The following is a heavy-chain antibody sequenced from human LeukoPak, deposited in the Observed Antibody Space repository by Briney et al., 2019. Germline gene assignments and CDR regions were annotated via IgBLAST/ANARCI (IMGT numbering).Heavy chain of an antibody. CDR1: GFTFSSYS. D-gene: IGHD4-17*01. J-gene: IGHJ4*02. CDR2: ISYSSSTI. CDR3: ARDRLHYGEYEKTFDY. Sequence: PGGSLRLSCAASGFTFSSYSMNWARQAPGEGLEWVSYISYSSSTICYADSVKGRFTISRDNGKNSLYLQMNSLRAEDTAVYYCARDRLHYGEYEKTFDYWGQGTLVTVSS. V-gene: IGHV3-48*01.